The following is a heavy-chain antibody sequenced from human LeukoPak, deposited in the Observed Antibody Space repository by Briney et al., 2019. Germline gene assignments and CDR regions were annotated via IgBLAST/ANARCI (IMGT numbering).Heavy chain of an antibody. CDR2: IHYSGSS. CDR1: GGSISNYY. CDR3: ARVFDDYYDSSADPPLWFDP. V-gene: IGHV4-59*01. D-gene: IGHD3-22*01. Sequence: SETLSLTCTVSGGSISNYYWSWLRQPPEKGLEWIGYIHYSGSSNYNPSLKSRVTISVATSKNQFSLRLRSVTAADTAVYYCARVFDDYYDSSADPPLWFDPWGQGTLVTVSS. J-gene: IGHJ5*02.